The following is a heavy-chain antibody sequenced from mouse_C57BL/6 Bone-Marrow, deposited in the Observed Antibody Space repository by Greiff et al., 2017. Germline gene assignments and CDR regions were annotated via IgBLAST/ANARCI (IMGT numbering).Heavy chain of an antibody. Sequence: VQLQESGAELVKPGASVKLSCKASGYTFTEYTIHWVKQRSGQGLEWIGWFYPGSGRIKYNEKFKDKATLTADKSSRTVYMELSRLTSEDSAVYFCARHEGVITTVVPFDYWSQGTTLTVSS. CDR1: GYTFTEYT. V-gene: IGHV1-62-2*01. D-gene: IGHD1-1*01. CDR2: FYPGSGRI. J-gene: IGHJ2*01. CDR3: ARHEGVITTVVPFDY.